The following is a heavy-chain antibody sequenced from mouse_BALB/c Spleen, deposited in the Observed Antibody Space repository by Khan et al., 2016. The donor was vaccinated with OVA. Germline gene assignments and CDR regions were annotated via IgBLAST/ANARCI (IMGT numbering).Heavy chain of an antibody. CDR1: GFTFSTHG. V-gene: IGHV5-6*01. Sequence: EVQLVESGGDLVKPGGSLKLSCAASGFTFSTHGMSWVRQTPDRRLEWVATVSTGGSYTYYPDSVKGRFTISRDNAKNTLYLQMNSLKSDDTAIFYCTRLAYYYDSEGFAYWGQGTLVTVSA. J-gene: IGHJ3*01. CDR2: VSTGGSYT. D-gene: IGHD1-1*01. CDR3: TRLAYYYDSEGFAY.